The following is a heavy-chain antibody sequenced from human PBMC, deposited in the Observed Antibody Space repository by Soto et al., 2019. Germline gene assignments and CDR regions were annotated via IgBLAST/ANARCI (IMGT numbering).Heavy chain of an antibody. CDR1: GFTFDDYA. CDR3: AKDSGARPSFLDY. CDR2: ISWNSGSI. D-gene: IGHD6-6*01. J-gene: IGHJ4*02. Sequence: ESGGGLVQPGRSLRLSCAASGFTFDDYAMHWVRQAPGKGLEWVSGISWNSGSIGYADSVKGRFTISRDNAKNSLYLQMNSLRAEDTALYYCAKDSGARPSFLDYWGQGTLVTVSS. V-gene: IGHV3-9*01.